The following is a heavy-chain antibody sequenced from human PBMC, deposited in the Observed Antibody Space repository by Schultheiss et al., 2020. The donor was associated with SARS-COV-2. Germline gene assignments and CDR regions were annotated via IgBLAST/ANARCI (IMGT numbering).Heavy chain of an antibody. Sequence: ASVKVSCKASGYTFTSYGISWVRQAPGQGLEWMGWISAYNGNTNYAQKLQGRVTMTRDTSTSTVYMELSSLRSEDTAVYYCARNAKNLVPAAYALDYWGQGTLVTVSS. V-gene: IGHV1-18*01. D-gene: IGHD2-2*01. J-gene: IGHJ4*02. CDR3: ARNAKNLVPAAYALDY. CDR1: GYTFTSYG. CDR2: ISAYNGNT.